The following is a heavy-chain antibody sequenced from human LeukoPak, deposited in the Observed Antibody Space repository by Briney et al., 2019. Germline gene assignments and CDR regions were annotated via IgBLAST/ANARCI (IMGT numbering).Heavy chain of an antibody. CDR1: GGIFNSYT. CDR2: FIPILDKA. CDR3: ARDGLPGDGMDV. J-gene: IGHJ6*02. V-gene: IGHV1-69*08. Sequence: ASVKVSCKASGGIFNSYTVSWVRQAPGKRFEWMGRFIPILDKADYSQRFRGRVTISADKSTTTVYMEVHRLRSVGTAVYYCARDGLPGDGMDVWGQGTTVTVSS. D-gene: IGHD7-27*01.